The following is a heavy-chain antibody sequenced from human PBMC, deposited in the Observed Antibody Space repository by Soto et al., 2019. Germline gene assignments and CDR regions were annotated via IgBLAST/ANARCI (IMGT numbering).Heavy chain of an antibody. J-gene: IGHJ4*02. CDR1: GCTFSSYA. V-gene: IGHV1-69*13. Sequence: GASVKLSCKASGCTFSSYAISWVRQAPGQGLEWMGGIIPIFGTANYAQKFQGRVTITVDESTSTAYMELSSLRSEDTAVYYCARSYGYNSFDYWGQGTLVTVSS. CDR3: ARSYGYNSFDY. D-gene: IGHD5-18*01. CDR2: IIPIFGTA.